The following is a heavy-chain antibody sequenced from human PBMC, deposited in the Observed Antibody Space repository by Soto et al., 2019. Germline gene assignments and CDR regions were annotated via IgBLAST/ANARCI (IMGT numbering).Heavy chain of an antibody. D-gene: IGHD3-22*01. CDR1: GCTFGDDY. J-gene: IGHJ3*02. Sequence: GGSLRLSGGASGCTFGDDYMSWIRQAPGKGLEWVSYISSSGGTIYYADSVKGRFTISRDNAKNSLFLQMNSLRADDTAVYYCAKDSGITMIVVVITGACDXWGQVTMVTVS. V-gene: IGHV3-11*01. CDR3: AKDSGITMIVVVITGACDX. CDR2: ISSSGGTI.